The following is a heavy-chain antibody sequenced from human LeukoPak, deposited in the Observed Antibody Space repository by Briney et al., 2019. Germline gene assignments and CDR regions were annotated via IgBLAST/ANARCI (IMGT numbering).Heavy chain of an antibody. Sequence: ASVKVSCKASGYTFTSYDINWVRQATGQGLEWMGWKNPNSGNTGYAQKFQGRVTMTRNTSISTAYMELSSLRSEDTAVYYCATAPRIYGDYVFDYWGQGTLVTVSS. CDR2: KNPNSGNT. V-gene: IGHV1-8*01. D-gene: IGHD4-17*01. CDR1: GYTFTSYD. CDR3: ATAPRIYGDYVFDY. J-gene: IGHJ4*02.